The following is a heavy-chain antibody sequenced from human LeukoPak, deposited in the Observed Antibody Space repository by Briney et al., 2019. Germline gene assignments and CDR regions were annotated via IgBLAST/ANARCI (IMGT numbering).Heavy chain of an antibody. CDR1: GFTFSSYS. J-gene: IGHJ4*02. CDR2: ISGTSSGR. CDR3: ARDKDWAFDY. V-gene: IGHV3-48*04. D-gene: IGHD2-15*01. Sequence: GGSLRLSCAASGFTFSSYSMNWVRQAPGKGLEWIAYISGTSSGRYYADSVKGRFTVSRDNAKNSLYLQMNSLRVEDTAVYFCARDKDWAFDYWGQGALVTVSS.